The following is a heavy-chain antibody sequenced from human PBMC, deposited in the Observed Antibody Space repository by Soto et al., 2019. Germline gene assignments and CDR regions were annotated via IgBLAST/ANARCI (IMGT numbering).Heavy chain of an antibody. J-gene: IGHJ4*02. CDR2: IYRGGIT. CDR3: VKQAHGLDGVAFDY. D-gene: IGHD2-15*01. Sequence: SETLSLTCAVSGYSISSGLYWGWIRQPPGKGLEWIGTIYRGGITYYNPSLKSRVTISIDTSKNHFSLRLSSVTATDTAIYYCVKQAHGLDGVAFDYWGRGTQVTVSS. V-gene: IGHV4-38-2*01. CDR1: GYSISSGLY.